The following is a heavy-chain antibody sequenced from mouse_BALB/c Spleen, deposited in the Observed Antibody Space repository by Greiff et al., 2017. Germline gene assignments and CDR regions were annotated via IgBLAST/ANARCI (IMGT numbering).Heavy chain of an antibody. V-gene: IGHV2-6-7*01. J-gene: IGHJ4*01. Sequence: VQLKESGPGLVAPSQSLSITCTVSGFSLTGYGVNWVRQPPGKGLEWLGMIWGDGSSDYNSALKSRLSISKDNSKSQVFLKMNSLQTDDTARYYCARDPFYDYESPMDYWGQGTSVTVSS. CDR2: IWGDGSS. CDR1: GFSLTGYG. CDR3: ARDPFYDYESPMDY. D-gene: IGHD2-4*01.